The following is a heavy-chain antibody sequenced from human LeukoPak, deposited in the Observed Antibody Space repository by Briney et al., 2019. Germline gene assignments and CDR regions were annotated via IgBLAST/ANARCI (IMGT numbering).Heavy chain of an antibody. J-gene: IGHJ4*02. CDR2: ISSSGTTI. V-gene: IGHV3-11*01. CDR3: ATQMYYYDSSAFDQ. Sequence: TGGSLRLSCAASGFIFSDYYMSWIRQAPGKGLEWVSYISSSGTTIYYADSVKGRFTISRDNAKNSLYLQVNSLRVEDTAVYYCATQMYYYDSSAFDQWGPGTLVTVSS. CDR1: GFIFSDYY. D-gene: IGHD3-22*01.